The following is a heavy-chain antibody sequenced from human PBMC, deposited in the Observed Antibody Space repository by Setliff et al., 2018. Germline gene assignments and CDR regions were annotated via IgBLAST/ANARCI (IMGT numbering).Heavy chain of an antibody. J-gene: IGHJ6*03. D-gene: IGHD6-19*01. CDR3: ARAISGWFSAHYYYMDV. V-gene: IGHV4-61*09. CDR2: IYTSGST. Sequence: SETLSLTCTVSGFSINSGTHFWGWIRQPPGKGLEWIGHIYTSGSTKYNSSLKSRVSISLDTSKNQFSLKLSSVTAADTAVYYCARAISGWFSAHYYYMDVWGKGTTVTVSS. CDR1: GFSINSGTHF.